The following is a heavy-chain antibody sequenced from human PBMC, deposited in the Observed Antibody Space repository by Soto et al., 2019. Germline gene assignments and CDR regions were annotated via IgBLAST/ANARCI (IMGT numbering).Heavy chain of an antibody. Sequence: EVQLVESGGGLVKPGGSLRLSCAASGFTFSSYSMNWVRQAPGKGLEWVSSISSSSSYIYYADSVKGRFTISRDNAKNSLYMQMNSVRAEDTAVYYCAREGRYCSSTSCYADDAFDIWGQVTMVTVSS. CDR2: ISSSSSYI. D-gene: IGHD2-2*01. V-gene: IGHV3-21*01. CDR3: AREGRYCSSTSCYADDAFDI. CDR1: GFTFSSYS. J-gene: IGHJ3*02.